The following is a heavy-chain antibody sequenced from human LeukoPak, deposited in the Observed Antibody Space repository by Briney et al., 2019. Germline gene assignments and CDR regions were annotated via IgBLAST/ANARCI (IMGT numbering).Heavy chain of an antibody. CDR1: GYTFTSYD. CDR3: ARLGATDAFDI. Sequence: GASVTVSFKASGYTFTSYDINWVRQATGEGLEWMGWINPNSGGTNYAQKFQGRVTMTRDTSISTAYMELSRLRSDDTAVYYCARLGATDAFDIWGQGTMVTVSS. D-gene: IGHD1-26*01. J-gene: IGHJ3*02. CDR2: INPNSGGT. V-gene: IGHV1-2*02.